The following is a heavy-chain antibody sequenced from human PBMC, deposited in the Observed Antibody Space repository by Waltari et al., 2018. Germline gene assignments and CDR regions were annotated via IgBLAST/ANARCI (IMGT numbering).Heavy chain of an antibody. D-gene: IGHD1-26*01. Sequence: EVQLVESGGGLVQPGGSLRLSCAASGFTFSSYWMSWVRQAPGKGLEWVANIKQDGSEKYYVDSVKGRFTISRDNAKNSLYLQMNSLRAEDTAVYYCARERRGATGFHYYYYMDVWGKGTTVTISS. J-gene: IGHJ6*03. CDR2: IKQDGSEK. CDR3: ARERRGATGFHYYYYMDV. CDR1: GFTFSSYW. V-gene: IGHV3-7*01.